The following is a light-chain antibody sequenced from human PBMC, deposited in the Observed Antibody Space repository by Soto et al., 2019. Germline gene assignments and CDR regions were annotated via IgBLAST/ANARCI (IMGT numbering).Light chain of an antibody. CDR3: SSYISANRSYV. CDR1: SSDIGAYTS. CDR2: EVS. J-gene: IGLJ1*01. Sequence: QSVLTQPASVSGSPGQSITISCTGTSSDIGAYTSVSWYQHHPDKAPKVMIYEVSKRPSGVSIRFSGSKSGNTASLTISGLKAEDEAHYYCSSYISANRSYVFGTGTKVTVL. V-gene: IGLV2-14*01.